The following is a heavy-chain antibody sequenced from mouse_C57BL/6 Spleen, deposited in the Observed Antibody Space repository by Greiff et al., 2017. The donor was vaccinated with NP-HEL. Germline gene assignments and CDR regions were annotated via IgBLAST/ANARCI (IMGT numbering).Heavy chain of an antibody. V-gene: IGHV1-81*01. D-gene: IGHD1-1*01. J-gene: IGHJ1*03. CDR1: GYTFTSYG. CDR3: ASALYYGSSPYWYFDV. CDR2: IYPRSGNT. Sequence: QVQLQQSGAELARPGASVKLSCKASGYTFTSYGISWVKQRTGQGLEWIGEIYPRSGNTYYNEKFKGKATLTADKSSSTAYMELRSLTSEDSAVHFCASALYYGSSPYWYFDVWGTGTTVTVSS.